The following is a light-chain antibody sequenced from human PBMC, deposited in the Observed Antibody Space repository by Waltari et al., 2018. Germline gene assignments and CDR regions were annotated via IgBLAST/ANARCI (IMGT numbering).Light chain of an antibody. CDR2: DDI. Sequence: SYVLTPPPSVSVAPGRTARITCGGNNLGNNTAHWYQQKPGQAPVMVVYDDIDRPSGIPERFSGSNSGNTATLIINRVEAGDEADYYCQVWDIDSDPSVVFGGGTKLTVL. J-gene: IGLJ2*01. V-gene: IGLV3-21*03. CDR3: QVWDIDSDPSVV. CDR1: NLGNNT.